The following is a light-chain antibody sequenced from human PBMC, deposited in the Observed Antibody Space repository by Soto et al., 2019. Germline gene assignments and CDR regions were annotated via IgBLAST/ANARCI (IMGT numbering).Light chain of an antibody. Sequence: IVLTQSTATLSLSPGERATLSCRARQSVSSYLAWYQQKPGQAPRLLIYDASNRDTGIPARFSGSGSGTDFTLTISSLEPEDLAVYYCQQRSNWPPYTFGQGTKLEIK. J-gene: IGKJ2*01. CDR3: QQRSNWPPYT. V-gene: IGKV3-11*01. CDR1: QSVSSY. CDR2: DAS.